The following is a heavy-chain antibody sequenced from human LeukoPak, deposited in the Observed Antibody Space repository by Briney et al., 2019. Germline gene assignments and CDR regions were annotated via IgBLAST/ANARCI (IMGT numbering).Heavy chain of an antibody. D-gene: IGHD3-22*01. CDR2: INHSVST. Sequence: SETLSLTCAVYGGSFSGYYWSWIRQPPGKGLEWIGEINHSVSTNYNPSLKSRVTISVDTSKNQFSLKLSSVTAADTAVYYCARGIADITMIARGYFDYWGQGTLVTVSS. CDR3: ARGIADITMIARGYFDY. CDR1: GGSFSGYY. V-gene: IGHV4-34*01. J-gene: IGHJ4*02.